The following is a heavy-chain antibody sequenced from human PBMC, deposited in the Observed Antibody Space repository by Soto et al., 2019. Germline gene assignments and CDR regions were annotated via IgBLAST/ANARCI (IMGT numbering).Heavy chain of an antibody. CDR1: GFIFSDYY. D-gene: IGHD1-26*01. CDR3: ARLLKSGKYYFDY. Sequence: QVQLVESGGGLVKPGGSLRLSCAASGFIFSDYYMSWIRQAPGKGLECVSYTSSGGSSIYYADSVKGRFTISRDNAKNSLYLQMNSLRAEDTAVYYCARLLKSGKYYFDYWGQGTLVTVSS. V-gene: IGHV3-11*01. J-gene: IGHJ4*02. CDR2: TSSGGSSI.